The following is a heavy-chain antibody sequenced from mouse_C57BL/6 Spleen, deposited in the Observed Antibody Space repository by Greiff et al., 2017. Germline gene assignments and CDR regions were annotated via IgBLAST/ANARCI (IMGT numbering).Heavy chain of an antibody. CDR2: INPNNGGT. Sequence: EVQLQQSGPELVKPGASVKIPCKASGYTFTDYNMDWVKQSHGKSLEWIGDINPNNGGTIYNQKFKGKATLTVDKSSSTAYMELRRLTSEVTAVYYCARRGLTGTHYYAMDYWGQGTSVTVSS. J-gene: IGHJ4*01. D-gene: IGHD4-1*01. CDR1: GYTFTDYN. V-gene: IGHV1-18*01. CDR3: ARRGLTGTHYYAMDY.